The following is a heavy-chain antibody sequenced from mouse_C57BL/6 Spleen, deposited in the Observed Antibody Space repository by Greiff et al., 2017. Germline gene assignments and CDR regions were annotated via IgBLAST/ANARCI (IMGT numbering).Heavy chain of an antibody. J-gene: IGHJ2*01. Sequence: VQLQQSGAELVRPGASVTLSCKASGYTFTDYEMHWVKQTPVHGLEWIGAIDPETGGTAYNQKFKGKGILTADKSSSTVYMELRSLTSEDSAVYYCTRGGRGLNFDYWGQGATLTVAS. CDR3: TRGGRGLNFDY. V-gene: IGHV1-15*01. CDR1: GYTFTDYE. D-gene: IGHD3-3*01. CDR2: IDPETGGT.